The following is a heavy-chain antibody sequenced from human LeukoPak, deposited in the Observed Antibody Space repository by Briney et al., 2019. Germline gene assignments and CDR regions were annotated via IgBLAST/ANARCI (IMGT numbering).Heavy chain of an antibody. D-gene: IGHD3-10*01. V-gene: IGHV4-38-2*02. CDR2: IYYSGST. Sequence: SETLSLTCSVSTYSISSGYYWGWIRQPPGKGLEWIGSIYYSGSTSYNPSLKSRVTISVDTSKNQVSLKLTSVTAADTAVYYCANSPMVRGVKYAFDIWGQGTMVTVSS. CDR3: ANSPMVRGVKYAFDI. CDR1: TYSISSGYY. J-gene: IGHJ3*02.